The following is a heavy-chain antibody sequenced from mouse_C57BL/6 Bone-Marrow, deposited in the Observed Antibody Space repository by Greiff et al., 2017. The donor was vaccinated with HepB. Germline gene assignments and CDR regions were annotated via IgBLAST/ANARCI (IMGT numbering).Heavy chain of an antibody. D-gene: IGHD3-1*01. CDR3: ARGARATGFDS. J-gene: IGHJ2*01. Sequence: VKVVESGAELVRPGSSVKISCKASGYAFSNYWMNWVKQRPGQGLEWIGQIYPGDGDSNHNGKFKGKATLTADKSSSAAYMQLSSLTSEDSAVYFCARGARATGFDSWGQGTTLTVSS. CDR2: IYPGDGDS. V-gene: IGHV1-80*01. CDR1: GYAFSNYW.